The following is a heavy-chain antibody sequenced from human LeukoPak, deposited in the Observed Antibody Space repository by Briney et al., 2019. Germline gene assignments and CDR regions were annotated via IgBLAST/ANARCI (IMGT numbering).Heavy chain of an antibody. D-gene: IGHD7-27*01. CDR2: IYYSGST. V-gene: IGHV4-39*07. CDR1: GGSISSYY. Sequence: SETLSLTCTVSGGSISSYYWGWIRQPPGKALEWIGSIYYSGSTYYNPTLKSRVTISLDTSKNQFSLKLTSVTAADTAVYYCARETSWGAYYYYMDVWGKGATVTVSS. CDR3: ARETSWGAYYYYMDV. J-gene: IGHJ6*03.